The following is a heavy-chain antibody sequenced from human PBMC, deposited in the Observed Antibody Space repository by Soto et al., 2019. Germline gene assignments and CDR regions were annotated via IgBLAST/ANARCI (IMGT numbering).Heavy chain of an antibody. V-gene: IGHV1-3*01. CDR2: INASNGNT. CDR1: GYTFRANP. J-gene: IGHJ4*02. CDR3: ARDTDLTLVTTLDY. Sequence: QVQLVQSGAEVKKPGASVKVSCKASGYTFRANPLYWVRRAPGQSLGCMGWINASNGNTRYPEKFEGRFTFTGDTSATTDYMEFSSLRSEDTAVYFCARDTDLTLVTTLDYWGQGTPVTVSS. D-gene: IGHD4-17*01.